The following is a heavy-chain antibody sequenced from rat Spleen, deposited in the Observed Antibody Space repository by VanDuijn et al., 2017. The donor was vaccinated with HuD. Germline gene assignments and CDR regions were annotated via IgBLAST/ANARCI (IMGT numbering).Heavy chain of an antibody. V-gene: IGHV5-29*01. D-gene: IGHD2-2*01. CDR3: AGAGYLRDWYFDF. CDR1: GFTCSDFF. J-gene: IGHJ1*01. Sequence: EVQLVESDGGLVQPGRSPKLSCAASGFTCSDFFMAWVRQAPAQRLERVATISSDGSNTYYRDSVKGRFTISRDNAKRTLFLQMDSLRSDDTATYYCAGAGYLRDWYFDFWGPGTMVAVSS. CDR2: ISSDGSNT.